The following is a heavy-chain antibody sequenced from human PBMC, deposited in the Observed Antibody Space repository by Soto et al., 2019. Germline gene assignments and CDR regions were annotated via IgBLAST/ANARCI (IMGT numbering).Heavy chain of an antibody. V-gene: IGHV4-31*03. D-gene: IGHD6-19*01. CDR3: AREYSSGCFDY. CDR1: GGSISSGGYY. Sequence: SETLSLTCTVSGGSISSGGYYWSWIRQHPGKGLEWIGYIYYSGSTYYNPSLKSRVTISVDTSKNQFSLKLSSVTAADTAVYYCAREYSSGCFDYWGQGTLVTVSS. J-gene: IGHJ4*02. CDR2: IYYSGST.